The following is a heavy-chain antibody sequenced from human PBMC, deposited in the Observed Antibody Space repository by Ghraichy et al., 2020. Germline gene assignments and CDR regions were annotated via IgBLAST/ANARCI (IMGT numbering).Heavy chain of an antibody. CDR2: FYHSGST. D-gene: IGHD5-18*01. CDR1: GGSVSSGSYY. Sequence: ESLNISCTVSGGSVSSGSYYWSWIRQPPGKGLEWIGYFYHSGSTNYNPSLKSRVTISVDTSKNQFSLKLSSVTAADTAVYYCARRNAAMANFDYWGQGTLVTVSS. V-gene: IGHV4-61*01. CDR3: ARRNAAMANFDY. J-gene: IGHJ4*02.